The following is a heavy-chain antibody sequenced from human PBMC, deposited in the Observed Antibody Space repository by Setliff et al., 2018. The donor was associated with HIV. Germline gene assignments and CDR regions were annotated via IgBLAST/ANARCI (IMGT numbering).Heavy chain of an antibody. CDR2: IIPIFGTA. D-gene: IGHD5-12*01. CDR3: ARDPTITMTTPGYFDY. CDR1: GGTFNNYA. Sequence: SVKVSCKASGGTFNNYAISWVRQAPGQGLEWMGRIIPIFGTANYAQKFQGRVTITADKSTSTAYMELSSLRSEDTAVYYCARDPTITMTTPGYFDYWGQGTLVTVSS. J-gene: IGHJ4*02. V-gene: IGHV1-69*06.